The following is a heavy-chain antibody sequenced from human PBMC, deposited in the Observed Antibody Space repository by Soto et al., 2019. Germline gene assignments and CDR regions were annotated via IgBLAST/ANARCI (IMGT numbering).Heavy chain of an antibody. J-gene: IGHJ5*02. D-gene: IGHD2-15*01. V-gene: IGHV4-34*01. CDR1: GASFSGYY. CDR2: INHSGST. Sequence: ETLSPTGAVYGASFSGYYWSWIRQPPGKGLEWIGEINHSGSTNYNPSLKSRVTISVDTSKNQFSLKLNSVTAADTAVYYCARGKPQLLLGYCSGGSCKYNWFDPWGQGTLVTVYS. CDR3: ARGKPQLLLGYCSGGSCKYNWFDP.